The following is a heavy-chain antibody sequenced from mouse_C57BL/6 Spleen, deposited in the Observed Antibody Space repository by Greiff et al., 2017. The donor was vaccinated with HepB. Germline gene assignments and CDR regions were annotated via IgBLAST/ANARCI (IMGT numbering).Heavy chain of an antibody. V-gene: IGHV5-4*01. D-gene: IGHD1-1*01. J-gene: IGHJ1*01. CDR3: ARDTYYGSSYWYFDV. CDR1: GFTFSSYA. CDR2: ISAGGSYT. Sequence: VQLQESGGGLVKPGGSLKLSCAASGFTFSSYAMSWVRQTPEKRLEWVATISAGGSYTYYPDNVKGRFTISRDNAKNNLYLQMSQLKSEDTAMYYGARDTYYGSSYWYFDVWGPGTTVTVSS.